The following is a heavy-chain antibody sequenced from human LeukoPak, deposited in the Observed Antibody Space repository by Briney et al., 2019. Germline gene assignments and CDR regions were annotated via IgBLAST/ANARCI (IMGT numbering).Heavy chain of an antibody. CDR1: GYTLSELS. CDR3: ATVGYSYGIPLHY. V-gene: IGHV1-24*01. J-gene: IGHJ4*02. Sequence: ASVKVSCKVSGYTLSELSMHWVRQAPGKGLEWMGGFDPEDGKTIYAQKFQGRVTMTEDTSTDTAYMELSSLRSEVTAVYYCATVGYSYGIPLHYWGQGTLVTVSS. CDR2: FDPEDGKT. D-gene: IGHD5-18*01.